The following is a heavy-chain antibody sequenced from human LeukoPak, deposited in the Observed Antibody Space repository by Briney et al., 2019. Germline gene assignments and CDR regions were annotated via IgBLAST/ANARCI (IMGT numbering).Heavy chain of an antibody. D-gene: IGHD4-23*01. V-gene: IGHV3-30*04. CDR3: AKDPNGDYVGAFDM. Sequence: GGSLRLSCAASGFTFSSYAIHWVRQAPGKGLEWLAVISYDGRNKYYADSVKGRFTISRDNSKNTLYLQMNSLRAEDTAVYYCAKDPNGDYVGAFDMWGQGTMVTVSS. CDR2: ISYDGRNK. J-gene: IGHJ3*02. CDR1: GFTFSSYA.